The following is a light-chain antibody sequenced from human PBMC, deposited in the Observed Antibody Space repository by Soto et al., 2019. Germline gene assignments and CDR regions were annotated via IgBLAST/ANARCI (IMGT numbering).Light chain of an antibody. CDR3: CSYAQSNTSYVV. CDR1: SSDVGSYNL. Sequence: QSALTQPPSVSGSPGQSITISCTGTSSDVGSYNLVSWYQHHPGKPPKLMIYEVNKRPSGVSNRFSGSKSGNTASLTISGLQGEDEADYFCCSYAQSNTSYVVFGRGTKLTVL. J-gene: IGLJ2*01. V-gene: IGLV2-23*02. CDR2: EVN.